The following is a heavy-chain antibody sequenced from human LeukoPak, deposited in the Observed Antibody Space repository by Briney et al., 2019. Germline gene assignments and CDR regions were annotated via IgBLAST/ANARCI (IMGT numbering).Heavy chain of an antibody. Sequence: GGSLRLSYAASGFTFSSYSMNWVRQAPGKGLEWVSSIGSSSSYIYYADSVKGRFTISRDNAKNSLYLQMNSLRAEDTAVYYCARDGITMVRGVTSHFDYWGQGTLVTVSS. CDR2: IGSSSSYI. V-gene: IGHV3-21*01. CDR3: ARDGITMVRGVTSHFDY. D-gene: IGHD3-10*01. J-gene: IGHJ4*02. CDR1: GFTFSSYS.